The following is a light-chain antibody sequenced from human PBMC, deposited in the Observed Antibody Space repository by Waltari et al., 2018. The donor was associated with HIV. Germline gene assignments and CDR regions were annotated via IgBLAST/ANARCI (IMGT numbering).Light chain of an antibody. Sequence: QSALTQPASVSGSPGQSITISCTGTGIDFGDFNYISWYQQHPATAPKLILYEVTNRPSGISDRFSGSKFGNTASLTISGLQADDEADYHCSSFTTRRTLVFGGGTRLSV. V-gene: IGLV2-14*01. CDR3: SSFTTRRTLV. J-gene: IGLJ2*01. CDR1: GIDFGDFNY. CDR2: EVT.